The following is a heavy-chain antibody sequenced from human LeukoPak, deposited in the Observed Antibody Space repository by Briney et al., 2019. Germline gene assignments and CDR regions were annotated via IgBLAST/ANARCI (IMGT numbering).Heavy chain of an antibody. D-gene: IGHD3-3*01. V-gene: IGHV1-18*01. CDR2: ISGNDGDT. Sequence: ASVKVSCKASGYPFTTYGLSWVRQAPGQGLEWMGQISGNDGDTNYAQKFQGRVTMTTDTATSTAYTELTSLRSDDTAVYYCARDVPDFWSGFDYWGQGTLVTVSP. CDR1: GYPFTTYG. J-gene: IGHJ4*02. CDR3: ARDVPDFWSGFDY.